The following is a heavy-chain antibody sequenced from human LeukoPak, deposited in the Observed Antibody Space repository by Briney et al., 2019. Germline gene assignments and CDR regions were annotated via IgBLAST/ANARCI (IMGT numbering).Heavy chain of an antibody. CDR2: IYYSGST. D-gene: IGHD5-12*01. CDR3: ARVFGYSGYDFDY. CDR1: GGSISSGDYY. V-gene: IGHV4-61*08. J-gene: IGHJ4*02. Sequence: SETLSLTCTVSGGSISSGDYYWSWLRQPPGKGLATIGYIYYSGSTNYNPSLKSRVTISVDTSKNQFSLKLSSVTAADTAVYYCARVFGYSGYDFDYWGQGTLVTVSS.